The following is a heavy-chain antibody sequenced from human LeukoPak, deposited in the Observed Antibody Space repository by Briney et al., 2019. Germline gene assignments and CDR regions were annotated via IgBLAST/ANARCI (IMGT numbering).Heavy chain of an antibody. Sequence: ASVKVSCKASGYTFTSYYMHWVRETPGQGLEWMGIINPSGSSTSYAQRFHGRVTMTRDTSTSTVYMELSSLRSENTAVYYCARDTILVRAILNFDYWGQGTLVTVSS. CDR1: GYTFTSYY. V-gene: IGHV1-46*01. D-gene: IGHD1-26*01. J-gene: IGHJ4*02. CDR3: ARDTILVRAILNFDY. CDR2: INPSGSST.